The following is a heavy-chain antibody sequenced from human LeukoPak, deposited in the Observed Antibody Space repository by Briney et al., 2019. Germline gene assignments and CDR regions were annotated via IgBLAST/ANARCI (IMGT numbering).Heavy chain of an antibody. V-gene: IGHV1-18*01. CDR2: ISAYNGNT. J-gene: IGHJ4*02. D-gene: IGHD3-16*01. CDR3: ARDVGRSYDLDY. CDR1: GYTFTSYG. Sequence: ASVKVSCKASGYTFTSYGISWVRQATGQGLEWMGWISAYNGNTDYAQSLQGRVTMTIATSTSTVYMELRSLRSDDTAVYYCARDVGRSYDLDYWGQGTLVTVSS.